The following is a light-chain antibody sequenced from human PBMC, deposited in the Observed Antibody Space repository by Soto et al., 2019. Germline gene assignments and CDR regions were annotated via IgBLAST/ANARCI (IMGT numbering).Light chain of an antibody. CDR1: QSVSSN. J-gene: IGKJ1*01. CDR3: QQYNNWPLT. CDR2: GAS. V-gene: IGKV3-15*01. Sequence: EIVMTQSPATLSVSPGERATISCRASQSVSSNLAWYQQKPGQAPRLLIYGASTRATGIPARFSGSGSGTEFTLTISSLQSEDFAVYYCQQYNNWPLTFGQGTKVDNK.